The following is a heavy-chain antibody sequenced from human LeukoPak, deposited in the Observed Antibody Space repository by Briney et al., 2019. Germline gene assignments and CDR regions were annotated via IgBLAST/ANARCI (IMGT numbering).Heavy chain of an antibody. CDR1: VYTFTGYY. V-gene: IGHV1-2*02. CDR2: INPNSGGT. J-gene: IGHJ3*02. Sequence: GASVKVSCKASVYTFTGYYMHWVRQAPGQGLEWMGWINPNSGGTNYAQKFQGRVTMTRDTSISTAYMELSRLRSDDTAVYYCASEAAGDIVVVVAATMELGDAFDIWGQGTMVTVSS. CDR3: ASEAAGDIVVVVAATMELGDAFDI. D-gene: IGHD2-15*01.